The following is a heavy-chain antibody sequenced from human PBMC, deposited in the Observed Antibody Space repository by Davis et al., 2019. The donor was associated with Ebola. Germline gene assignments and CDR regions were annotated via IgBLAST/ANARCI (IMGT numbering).Heavy chain of an antibody. V-gene: IGHV1-69*10. Sequence: SVKVSCKASGGTFSSYAISWVRQAPGQGLEWMGGIIPIFGIANYAQKFQGRVTITADKSTSTAYMELSSLRSEDTAVYYCARDFFIAVAGMGGDYWGQGTLVTVSS. CDR2: IIPIFGIA. J-gene: IGHJ4*02. D-gene: IGHD6-19*01. CDR3: ARDFFIAVAGMGGDY. CDR1: GGTFSSYA.